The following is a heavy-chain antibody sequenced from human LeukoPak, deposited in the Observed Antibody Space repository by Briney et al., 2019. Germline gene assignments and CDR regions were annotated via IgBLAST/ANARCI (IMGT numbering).Heavy chain of an antibody. D-gene: IGHD4-17*01. CDR1: DDSFSSHY. CDR2: ISYIGST. Sequence: SETLSLTCAVSDDSFSSHYWTWIRQPPGKGLEWIGYISYIGSTNYNPSLKSLVTISIDPSKNQFSLKLSSVTAADTAVYYCARDLVTVTKGFDIWGQGTMVSVSS. CDR3: ARDLVTVTKGFDI. V-gene: IGHV4-59*11. J-gene: IGHJ3*02.